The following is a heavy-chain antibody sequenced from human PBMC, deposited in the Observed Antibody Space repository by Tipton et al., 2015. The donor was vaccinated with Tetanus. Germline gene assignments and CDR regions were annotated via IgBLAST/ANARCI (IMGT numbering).Heavy chain of an antibody. J-gene: IGHJ5*02. V-gene: IGHV1-69-2*01. CDR1: GYTFTDYY. Sequence: QLVQSGAEVKKPGATVKISCKVSGYTFTDYYMHWVQQAPGKGLEWMGLVDPEDGETIYAEKFQGRVTITGDTATDTAYMELSSLGSGDTAVYYCATDLGGGVTTGASWFDPWGQGTLVTVSS. CDR2: VDPEDGET. CDR3: ATDLGGGVTTGASWFDP. D-gene: IGHD4-17*01.